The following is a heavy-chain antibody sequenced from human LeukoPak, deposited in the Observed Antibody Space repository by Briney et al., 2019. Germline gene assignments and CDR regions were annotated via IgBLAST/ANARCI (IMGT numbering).Heavy chain of an antibody. CDR3: ARGEGQETLGYCSGGSCYSAPLFDY. V-gene: IGHV4-30-2*05. J-gene: IGHJ4*02. CDR1: GGSISSGGYS. D-gene: IGHD2-15*01. Sequence: PSETLSLTCAVSGGSISSGGYSWSWIRQPPGKGLEWIGYIYYSGSTYYNPSLKSRVTISVDTSKNQFSLKLSSVTAADTAVYYCARGEGQETLGYCSGGSCYSAPLFDYWGQGTLVTVSS. CDR2: IYYSGST.